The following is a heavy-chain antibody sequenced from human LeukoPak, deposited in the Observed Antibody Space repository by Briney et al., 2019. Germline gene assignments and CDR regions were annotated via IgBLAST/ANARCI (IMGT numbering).Heavy chain of an antibody. D-gene: IGHD6-19*01. CDR1: GFTFSSYA. V-gene: IGHV3-23*01. J-gene: IGHJ4*02. CDR2: ISGTGGST. Sequence: GGSLRLSWAASGFTFSSYAMSWVRQAPGKGLEWVSTISGTGGSTYYTDSVKGRFTISRDNSKNTLYLQMNSLRAEDSAVYYCAKGGGSGWPFDYWGQGTLVTVSS. CDR3: AKGGGSGWPFDY.